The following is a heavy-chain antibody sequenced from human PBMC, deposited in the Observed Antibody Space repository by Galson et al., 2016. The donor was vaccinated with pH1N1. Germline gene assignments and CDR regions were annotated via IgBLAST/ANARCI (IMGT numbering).Heavy chain of an antibody. Sequence: SLRLSCAASGLTFNEYGMNWVRQAPGKGLEWVSGVIWNGGSPGYADSVKGRFTISRDNAKKSLYLQLNSLRAEDTAVYYCVRKNYGDAFDIWGRGTMVTVSS. CDR2: VIWNGGSP. D-gene: IGHD3-10*01. V-gene: IGHV3-20*04. J-gene: IGHJ3*02. CDR3: VRKNYGDAFDI. CDR1: GLTFNEYG.